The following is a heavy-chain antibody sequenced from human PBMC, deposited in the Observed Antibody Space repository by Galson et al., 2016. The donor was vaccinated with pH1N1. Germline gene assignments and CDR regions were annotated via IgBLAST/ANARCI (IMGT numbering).Heavy chain of an antibody. V-gene: IGHV7-4-1*04. D-gene: IGHD2-2*01. J-gene: IGHJ6*02. Sequence: SVKVSCKASGYTFTSNAMNWVRLAPGQGLEWMGWINTNTGNPTYAQGFTGRFVFSLDTSVSMAYLQISSLKAEDTAVYYCARSYCSSTSCYGGSYYYYGMDVWGQGTTVTVSS. CDR1: GYTFTSNA. CDR3: ARSYCSSTSCYGGSYYYYGMDV. CDR2: INTNTGNP.